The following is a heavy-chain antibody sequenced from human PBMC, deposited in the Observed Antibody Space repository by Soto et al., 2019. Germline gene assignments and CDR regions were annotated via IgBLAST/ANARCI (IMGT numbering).Heavy chain of an antibody. Sequence: GESLKISCKGSGYSFTSYWIGCVRQMPGKGLEWMGIIYPGDSDTRYSPSFQGQVTISADKSISTAYLQWSSLKASDTAMYYCARQRSTTYYDFWSLGAFDIWGQGTMVTVSS. J-gene: IGHJ3*02. CDR1: GYSFTSYW. CDR3: ARQRSTTYYDFWSLGAFDI. D-gene: IGHD3-3*01. CDR2: IYPGDSDT. V-gene: IGHV5-51*01.